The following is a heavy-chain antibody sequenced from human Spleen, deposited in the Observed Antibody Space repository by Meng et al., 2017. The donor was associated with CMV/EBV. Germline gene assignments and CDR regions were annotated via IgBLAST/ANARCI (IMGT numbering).Heavy chain of an antibody. CDR1: GFTFSSSY. CDR3: ARDPHFGALDY. D-gene: IGHD3-10*01. CDR2: IKHDGSEI. V-gene: IGHV3-7*01. Sequence: GESLKISCVASGFTFSSSYMSWIRQAPGKGLEWVANIKHDGSEIAYVGSVKGRFTISRDNTKNSLYLQMNSLRAEDTAVYYCARDPHFGALDYWGQGTLVTVSS. J-gene: IGHJ4*02.